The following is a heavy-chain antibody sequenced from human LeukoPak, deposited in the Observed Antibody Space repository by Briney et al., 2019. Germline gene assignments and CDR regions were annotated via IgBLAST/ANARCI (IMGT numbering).Heavy chain of an antibody. V-gene: IGHV1-18*01. J-gene: IGHJ6*03. Sequence: ASVKVSCKASGYTFTSYGISWVRQAPGQGLEWMGWISAYNGNTNYAQKLQGRVTMTTDTSTSTAYMELRSLRSDGTAVYYCARSPYCSSTSCRLHYYYMDVWGKGTTVTVSS. CDR2: ISAYNGNT. D-gene: IGHD2-2*01. CDR1: GYTFTSYG. CDR3: ARSPYCSSTSCRLHYYYMDV.